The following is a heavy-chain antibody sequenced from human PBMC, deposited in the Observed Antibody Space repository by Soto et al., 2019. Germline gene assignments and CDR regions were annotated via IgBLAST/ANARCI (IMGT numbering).Heavy chain of an antibody. V-gene: IGHV6-1*01. CDR2: TYYRSKWYN. J-gene: IGHJ6*02. D-gene: IGHD3-3*01. CDR3: ARSGLEAHGMDV. CDR1: GDSVSSNSAA. Sequence: PLQTLSLTCVISGDSVSSNSAAWNWIRQSPSRGLEWLGRTYYRSKWYNDYAVSVKSRITINPDTSKNQFSLQLNSVTPEDTAVYYCARSGLEAHGMDVWGQGTTVTVSS.